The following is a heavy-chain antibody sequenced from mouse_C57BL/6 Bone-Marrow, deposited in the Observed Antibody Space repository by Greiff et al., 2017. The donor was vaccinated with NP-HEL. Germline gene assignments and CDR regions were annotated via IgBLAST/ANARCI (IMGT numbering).Heavy chain of an antibody. D-gene: IGHD1-1*01. Sequence: VQLQQSVAELVRPGASVKLSCTASGFNIKNTYMHWVKQRPEQGLEWIGRIDPANGNTKYAPKFQGKATITADTSSNTAYLQLSSLTSEDTAIYYCARDGPDYYGSSYWYFDVWGTGTTVTVSS. J-gene: IGHJ1*03. V-gene: IGHV14-3*01. CDR1: GFNIKNTY. CDR3: ARDGPDYYGSSYWYFDV. CDR2: IDPANGNT.